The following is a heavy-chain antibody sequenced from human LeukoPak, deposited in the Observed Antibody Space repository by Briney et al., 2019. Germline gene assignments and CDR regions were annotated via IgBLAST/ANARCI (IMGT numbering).Heavy chain of an antibody. V-gene: IGHV3-11*06. CDR1: GFPFNEYS. Sequence: PGGSLRLSCAASGFPFNEYSMNWVRQAPGKGLEWISYIGISSGNTKYADSAKGRFTISGDNAKKSLYLQMNSLRVEDTAVYYCARDHNYAFDYWGQGTLVTVSS. CDR3: ARDHNYAFDY. J-gene: IGHJ4*02. CDR2: IGISSGNT. D-gene: IGHD1-1*01.